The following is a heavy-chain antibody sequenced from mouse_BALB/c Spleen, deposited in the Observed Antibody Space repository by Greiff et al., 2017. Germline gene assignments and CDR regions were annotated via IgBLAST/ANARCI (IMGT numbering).Heavy chain of an antibody. CDR1: GFSLTSYD. CDR2: IWTGGGT. V-gene: IGHV2-9-2*01. CDR3: VRDSHPGMDY. J-gene: IGHJ4*01. Sequence: VQLVESGPGLVAPSQSLSITCTVSGFSLTSYDISWIRQPPGKGLEWLGVIWTGGGTNYNSAFMSRLSISKDNSKSQVFLKMNSLQTDDTAIYYCVRDSHPGMDYWGQGTSVTVSS.